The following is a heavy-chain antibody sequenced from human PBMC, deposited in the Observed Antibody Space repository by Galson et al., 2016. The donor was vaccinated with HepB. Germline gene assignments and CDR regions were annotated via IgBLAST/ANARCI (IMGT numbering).Heavy chain of an antibody. J-gene: IGHJ4*02. CDR1: GVAVSNNY. V-gene: IGHV3-66*01. CDR3: ARDSPDFWSAFNDY. D-gene: IGHD3-3*01. Sequence: SLRLSCAASGVAVSNNYMSWVRQAPGRGLEWVSVIYSGGATYYADSVKGRFTISRDNAKNSLFLQMNSLRAEETAVYYCARDSPDFWSAFNDYWGQGTLVTVSS. CDR2: IYSGGAT.